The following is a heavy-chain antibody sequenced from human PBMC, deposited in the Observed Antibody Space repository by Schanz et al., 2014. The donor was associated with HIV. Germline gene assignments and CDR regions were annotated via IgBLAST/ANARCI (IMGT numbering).Heavy chain of an antibody. V-gene: IGHV3-74*01. CDR1: GFSFSDYW. CDR2: MNNDVSSR. D-gene: IGHD1-20*01. CDR3: AREAADRYMNQAPHDY. J-gene: IGHJ4*02. Sequence: EVQLVESGGGLVQPGGSLTLSCAASGFSFSDYWMHWVRQVPGKGLLWVSRMNNDVSSRLYADSVKGRFTISRDNAKNTLYLQMNSLRDEDTAVYYCAREAADRYMNQAPHDYWGRGTLVTVSS.